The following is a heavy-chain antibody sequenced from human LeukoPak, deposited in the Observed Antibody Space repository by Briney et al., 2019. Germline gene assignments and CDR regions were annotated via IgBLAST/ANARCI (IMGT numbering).Heavy chain of an antibody. CDR1: GFTFSSCG. D-gene: IGHD1-14*01. Sequence: GGSLRLSCAASGFTFSSCGFNWVRQAPGKGLEWVSSIGPSGTDRYYADSVRRRFTISRDNAKNSMYLQMDSLRDEDTAVYYCATETIGRHYDYWGQGTLLTVSS. J-gene: IGHJ4*02. CDR3: ATETIGRHYDY. V-gene: IGHV3-21*01. CDR2: IGPSGTDR.